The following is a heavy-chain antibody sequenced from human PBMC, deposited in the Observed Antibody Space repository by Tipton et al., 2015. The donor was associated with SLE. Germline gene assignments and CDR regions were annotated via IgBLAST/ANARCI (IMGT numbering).Heavy chain of an antibody. Sequence: TLSLTCTVSGGSISSSSYYWGWIRQPPGKGLEWIGSIYYSGSTYYNPSLKSRVTISVDTSKNQFSLKLSSVTAADTAVYYCARLAPSIFGVVHNWFDPWGQGTLVTVSS. CDR1: GGSISSSSYY. V-gene: IGHV4-39*07. CDR3: ARLAPSIFGVVHNWFDP. CDR2: IYYSGST. D-gene: IGHD3-3*01. J-gene: IGHJ5*02.